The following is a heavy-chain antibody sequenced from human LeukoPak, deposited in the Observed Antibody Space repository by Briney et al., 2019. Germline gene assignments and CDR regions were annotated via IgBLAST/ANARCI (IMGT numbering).Heavy chain of an antibody. CDR1: GGTFSSFA. CDR2: IIPIFGTA. V-gene: IGHV1-69*05. CDR3: ARDHYDSSGYYYVDPNWFDP. D-gene: IGHD3-22*01. J-gene: IGHJ5*02. Sequence: SVKVSCKASGGTFSSFAISWVRQAPGQGLEWMGWIIPIFGTANYAQKFQGRVTITTDESTSTAYMELSSLRSEDTAVYYCARDHYDSSGYYYVDPNWFDPWGQGTLVTVSS.